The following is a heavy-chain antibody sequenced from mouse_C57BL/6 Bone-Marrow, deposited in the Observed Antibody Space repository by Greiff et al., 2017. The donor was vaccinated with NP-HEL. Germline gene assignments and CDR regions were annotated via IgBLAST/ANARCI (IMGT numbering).Heavy chain of an antibody. V-gene: IGHV1-52*01. CDR1: GYTFTSYW. J-gene: IGHJ2*01. CDR3: ARRYSNFFFDY. D-gene: IGHD2-5*01. Sequence: QVQLQQSGAELVRPGSSVKLSCKASGYTFTSYWMHWVKQRPIQGLEWIGNIDPSDSETHYNQKFKDKATLTVDKSSSTAYMQLSSLTSEDSAVYYCARRYSNFFFDYWGQGTTLTVSS. CDR2: IDPSDSET.